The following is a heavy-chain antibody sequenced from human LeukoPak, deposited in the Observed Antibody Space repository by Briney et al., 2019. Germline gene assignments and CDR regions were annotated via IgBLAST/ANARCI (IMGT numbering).Heavy chain of an antibody. CDR3: ARGGYCSSTSCYRGYYYYGMDV. CDR1: GFTFSSYA. CDR2: ISYDGSNK. Sequence: GGSLRLSCAASGFTFSSYAMHWVRQAPGKGLEWVAVISYDGSNKYYADSVKGRFTISRDNSKNTLYLQMNSLRADDTAVYYCARGGYCSSTSCYRGYYYYGMDVWGQGTTVTVSS. D-gene: IGHD2-2*02. J-gene: IGHJ6*02. V-gene: IGHV3-30-3*01.